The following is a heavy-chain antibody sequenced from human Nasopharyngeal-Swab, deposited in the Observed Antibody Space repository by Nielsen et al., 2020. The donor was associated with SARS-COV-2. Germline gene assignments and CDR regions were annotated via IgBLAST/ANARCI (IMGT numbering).Heavy chain of an antibody. V-gene: IGHV3-23*01. Sequence: GGSLRLSCADTGFTFSYYAMNWVRQAPGKRLEWVSGISDGGGSTSYADSAKGRFTISRDNSKKTLYLQMNSLTAEDTAVYYCAKVLAAAVAYYYGMDVWGQGTTVTVSS. J-gene: IGHJ6*02. CDR1: GFTFSYYA. CDR2: ISDGGGST. CDR3: AKVLAAAVAYYYGMDV. D-gene: IGHD6-13*01.